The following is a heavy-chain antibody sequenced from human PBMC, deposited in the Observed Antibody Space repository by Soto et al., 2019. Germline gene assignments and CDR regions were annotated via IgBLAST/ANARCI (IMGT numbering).Heavy chain of an antibody. D-gene: IGHD1-26*01. CDR3: ERHLGATTYYYGMDV. V-gene: IGHV2-70*01. J-gene: IGHJ6*02. Sequence: SGPTLVNPTQTLTLTCTFSGFSLSTSGMCVSWIRQPPGKALEWLALIDWDDDKYYSTSLKTRLTISKDTSKNQVVLTMTNMDPVDTATYYCERHLGATTYYYGMDVWGQGTTVTVSS. CDR1: GFSLSTSGMC. CDR2: IDWDDDK.